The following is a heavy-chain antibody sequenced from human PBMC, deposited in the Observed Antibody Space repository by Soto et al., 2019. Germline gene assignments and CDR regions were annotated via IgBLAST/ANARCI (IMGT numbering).Heavy chain of an antibody. CDR2: IYYSGTT. CDR1: GGSISSGDYY. V-gene: IGHV4-30-4*01. D-gene: IGHD3-9*01. J-gene: IGHJ4*02. CDR3: ARGEARHYDILTGSFTAPFDY. Sequence: QVQLQESGPGLVKPSQTLSLTCTVSGGSISSGDYYWSWIRQPPGKGLEWIGYIYYSGTTYYSPSLKSRVTISVDTSKNQFSLKLSSVNAADTAVYYCARGEARHYDILTGSFTAPFDYWGQGTLVKVSS.